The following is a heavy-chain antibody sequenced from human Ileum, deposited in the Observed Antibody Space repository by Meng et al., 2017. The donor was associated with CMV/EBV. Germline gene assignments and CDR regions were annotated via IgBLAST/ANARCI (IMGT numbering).Heavy chain of an antibody. V-gene: IGHV1-8*01. J-gene: IGHJ6*02. CDR3: ARLESCHNNRCYTGGYYYTLDV. Sequence: ASVKVSCKASGYTFISYDINWVRQATGQGLEWMGWMNPNTGNTGYAQKFQARVTMTRDTSTSTAYMELDSLRSEDTAVYYRARLESCHNNRCYTGGYYYTLDVWGQGTAVTVSS. CDR2: MNPNTGNT. CDR1: GYTFISYD. D-gene: IGHD2-2*02.